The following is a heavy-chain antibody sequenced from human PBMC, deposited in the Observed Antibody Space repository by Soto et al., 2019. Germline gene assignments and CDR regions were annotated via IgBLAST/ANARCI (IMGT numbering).Heavy chain of an antibody. J-gene: IGHJ3*02. CDR1: GFTFSNAW. Sequence: EVQLVESGGGLVKPGGSLRLSCAASGFTFSNAWMSWVRQAPGKGLEWVGRIKSKTDGGTTDYAAPVKGRFTIPRDDSKNTLYLQMNSLKTEDTAVYYCTTDINAHAFDIWGQGTMVTVSS. D-gene: IGHD1-20*01. V-gene: IGHV3-15*01. CDR3: TTDINAHAFDI. CDR2: IKSKTDGGTT.